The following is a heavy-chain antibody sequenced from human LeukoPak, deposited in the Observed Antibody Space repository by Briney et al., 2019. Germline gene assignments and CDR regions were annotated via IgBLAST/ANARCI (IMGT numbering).Heavy chain of an antibody. D-gene: IGHD6-13*01. V-gene: IGHV4-34*01. CDR3: ARVRAAAGTSWFDP. CDR2: INHSGST. Sequence: KPSETLSLTGAVYGGSFSGYCWSGIRQRPGKRLVWIGEINHSGSTNYNPSLKSRVTISVDTSKNQFSLKLNSVTAADTAVYYCARVRAAAGTSWFDPWGQGTLVTVSS. J-gene: IGHJ5*02. CDR1: GGSFSGYC.